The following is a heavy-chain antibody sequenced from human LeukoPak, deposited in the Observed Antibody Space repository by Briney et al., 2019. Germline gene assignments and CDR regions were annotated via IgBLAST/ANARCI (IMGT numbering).Heavy chain of an antibody. Sequence: GESLKISCKGSGYIFTTYWIGWVRQMPGKGREWMGTIYPADSDTRYSPSFQGQVTISADKSISTAYLQWSSLKASDTAVYYCARPRGNWYFDYWGKGTLVTVSS. J-gene: IGHJ4*02. CDR1: GYIFTTYW. CDR2: IYPADSDT. D-gene: IGHD1-1*01. V-gene: IGHV5-51*01. CDR3: ARPRGNWYFDY.